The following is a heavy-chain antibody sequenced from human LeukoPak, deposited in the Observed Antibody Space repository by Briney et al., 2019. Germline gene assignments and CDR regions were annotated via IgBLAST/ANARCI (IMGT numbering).Heavy chain of an antibody. J-gene: IGHJ4*02. CDR2: ISYDGSNK. V-gene: IGHV3-30*04. Sequence: GGSLRLSCAASGFTFSSYTMHWVRRAPGKGLEWVAVISYDGSNKYYADSVKGRFTISRDNSKNTLYLQMNSLRPEDTAVYYCAREPSTVTKTLFLRYWGQGTLVTVSS. D-gene: IGHD4-11*01. CDR3: AREPSTVTKTLFLRY. CDR1: GFTFSSYT.